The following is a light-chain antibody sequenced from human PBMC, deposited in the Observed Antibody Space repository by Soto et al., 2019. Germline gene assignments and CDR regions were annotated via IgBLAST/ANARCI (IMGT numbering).Light chain of an antibody. CDR3: SSYTSSSTLEV. Sequence: QSVLTQPASVSGSPGQSITIPCTGTSSDVGGYNYVSWYQQDPGKAPKLMIYEVSNRPSGVSNRFSGSKSGNTASLTISGLQAEDEADYYCSSYTSSSTLEVFGGGTQLTVL. V-gene: IGLV2-14*01. J-gene: IGLJ3*02. CDR2: EVS. CDR1: SSDVGGYNY.